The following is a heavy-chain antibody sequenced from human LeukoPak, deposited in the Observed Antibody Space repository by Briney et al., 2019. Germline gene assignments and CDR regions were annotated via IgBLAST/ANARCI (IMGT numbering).Heavy chain of an antibody. V-gene: IGHV1-18*01. CDR1: GYTFTSYG. D-gene: IGHD1-26*01. CDR2: ISAYNGNT. J-gene: IGHJ4*02. Sequence: ASVKVSCKASGYTFTSYGISWVRQAPGQGLEWMGWISAYNGNTNYAQKLQGRVTMTTDTSTSTAYMELRSLRSDDTAVYYCARSAVEVGATLCEFDYWGQGTLVTVSS. CDR3: ARSAVEVGATLCEFDY.